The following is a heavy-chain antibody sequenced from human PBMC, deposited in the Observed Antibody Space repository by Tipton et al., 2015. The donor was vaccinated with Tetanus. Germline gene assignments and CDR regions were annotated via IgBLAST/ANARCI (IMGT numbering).Heavy chain of an antibody. J-gene: IGHJ4*02. CDR1: GGSISSYY. Sequence: TLSFTCTVSGGSISSYYWSWIRQPPGKGLEWIGYIYYSGSTNYNPSLKSRVTISVDTSKNQFSLKLSSVTAADTAVYYCARVSGYYDILTGYYAPYYFDYWGQGTLVTVSS. D-gene: IGHD3-9*01. CDR3: ARVSGYYDILTGYYAPYYFDY. V-gene: IGHV4-59*01. CDR2: IYYSGST.